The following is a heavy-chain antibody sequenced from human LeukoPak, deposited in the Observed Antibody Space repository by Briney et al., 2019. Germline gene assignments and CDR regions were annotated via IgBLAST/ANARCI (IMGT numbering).Heavy chain of an antibody. D-gene: IGHD3-16*01. V-gene: IGHV3-21*01. CDR2: ISSSSSYM. J-gene: IGHJ5*02. CDR3: ARLALRGGLVP. Sequence: GGSLRLSCAASGFTFSSYSMNWVRQAPGKGLEWVSSISSSSSYMYYADSVKGRFTISRDNAKNSLHLQMNSLRAEDTAVYYCARLALRGGLVPWGQGTLVTVSS. CDR1: GFTFSSYS.